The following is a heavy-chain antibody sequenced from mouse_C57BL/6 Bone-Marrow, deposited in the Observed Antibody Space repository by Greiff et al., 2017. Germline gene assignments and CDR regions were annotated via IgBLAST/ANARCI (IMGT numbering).Heavy chain of an antibody. CDR1: GYAFSSSW. D-gene: IGHD3-2*02. CDR3: ARGGSSGPFAY. Sequence: VQLQQSGPELVKPGASVKISCKASGYAFSSSWMNWVKQRPGKGLEWIGLLYPGDGDTTYHGKFKGTATLTADKSSSTAYMPLSSLTSEDSAVYFCARGGSSGPFAYWGQGTLVTVSA. CDR2: LYPGDGDT. J-gene: IGHJ3*01. V-gene: IGHV1-82*01.